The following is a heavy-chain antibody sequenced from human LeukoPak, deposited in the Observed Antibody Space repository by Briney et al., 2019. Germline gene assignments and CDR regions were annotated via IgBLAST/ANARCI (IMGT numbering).Heavy chain of an antibody. CDR2: IIPIFGTA. CDR3: ARDLGDSFDN. D-gene: IGHD3-10*01. Sequence: SVKGSCKASGYTFIGFFIHWVRQAPGQGLEWMGGIIPIFGTASYAQKFQGRVTITADESTSTAYMELSSLRSEDTAVYYCARDLGDSFDNWGQGTLVTVSS. J-gene: IGHJ4*02. CDR1: GYTFIGFF. V-gene: IGHV1-69*13.